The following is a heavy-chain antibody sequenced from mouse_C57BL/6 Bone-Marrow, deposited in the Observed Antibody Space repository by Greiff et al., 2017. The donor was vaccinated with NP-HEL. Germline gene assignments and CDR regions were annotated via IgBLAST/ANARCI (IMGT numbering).Heavy chain of an antibody. J-gene: IGHJ4*01. CDR2: ISSGGDYI. CDR3: TREGGMANGIGYYAMDY. V-gene: IGHV5-9-1*02. D-gene: IGHD2-10*02. CDR1: GFTFSSYA. Sequence: EVKLMESGEGLVKPGGSLKLSCAASGFTFSSYAMSWVRQTPEKRLEWVAYISSGGDYIYYADTVKGRFTISRDNARNTLYLQMSSLKSEDTAVYYRTREGGMANGIGYYAMDYWGKGTSVTVSS.